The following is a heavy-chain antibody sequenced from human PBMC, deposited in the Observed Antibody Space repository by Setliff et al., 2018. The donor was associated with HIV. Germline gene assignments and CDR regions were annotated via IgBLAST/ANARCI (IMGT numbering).Heavy chain of an antibody. CDR3: VRGRDYGSSWSRPFYFDF. D-gene: IGHD6-13*01. J-gene: IGHJ4*01. CDR2: VNHSGDT. Sequence: PSETLSLTCAVYGGSFSGYYWSWIRQSPGKDLEWIGEVNHSGDTTYNPSLKSRVTMSVDTSKNQFSLELSSLTSADTAFYYCVRGRDYGSSWSRPFYFDFWGHGNLVTVSS. V-gene: IGHV4-34*01. CDR1: GGSFSGYY.